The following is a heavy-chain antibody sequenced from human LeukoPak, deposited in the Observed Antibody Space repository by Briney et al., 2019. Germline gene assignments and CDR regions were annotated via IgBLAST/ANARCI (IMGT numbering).Heavy chain of an antibody. Sequence: SETLSLTCSVSGGSITTSYWSWIRQPAGKGLEWIGRVYSGGTTTYNPSLKSRVTISLDTSKNQLSLRLTSVTAADTAVYYCARRRQVSAYSPYAFDMWGQGTMVTV. V-gene: IGHV4-4*07. J-gene: IGHJ3*02. CDR2: VYSGGTT. CDR1: GGSITTSY. CDR3: ARRRQVSAYSPYAFDM. D-gene: IGHD2-21*01.